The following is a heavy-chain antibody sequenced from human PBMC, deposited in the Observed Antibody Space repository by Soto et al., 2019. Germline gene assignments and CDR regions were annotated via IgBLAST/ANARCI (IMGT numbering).Heavy chain of an antibody. J-gene: IGHJ4*02. V-gene: IGHV1-69*13. CDR3: ARASPSTSVLLCSRTLCYIPLH. CDR2: IIPLFDTT. CDR1: GGTFSTYT. Sequence: SVKVSCKASGGTFSTYTITWARQAPGQGLEWVGGIIPLFDTTNYAQKFQGRVTITADESTGTVYMEISSLRSEDTAVYFCARASPSTSVLLCSRTLCYIPLHWGQGTLVTVSS. D-gene: IGHD2-2*02.